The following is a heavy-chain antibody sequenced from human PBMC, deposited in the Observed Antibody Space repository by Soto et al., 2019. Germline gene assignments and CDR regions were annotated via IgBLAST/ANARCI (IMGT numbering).Heavy chain of an antibody. Sequence: QVQLQESGPGLVKPSQTLSLTCTVSGGSISSGGYYWSWIRQHPGKGLEWIGYIYYSGSTYYNPSLMSRVTISVDTSKNQFSLKLNSVTAADTAVDYCASSSTSANYFDFWGQGTLVTVSS. J-gene: IGHJ4*02. V-gene: IGHV4-31*03. CDR2: IYYSGST. D-gene: IGHD2-2*01. CDR3: ASSSTSANYFDF. CDR1: GGSISSGGYY.